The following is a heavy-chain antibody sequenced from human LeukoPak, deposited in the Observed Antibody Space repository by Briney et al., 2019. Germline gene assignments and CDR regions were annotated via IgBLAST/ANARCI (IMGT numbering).Heavy chain of an antibody. J-gene: IGHJ4*02. CDR2: IYSGGST. V-gene: IGHV3-66*01. D-gene: IGHD2-2*01. CDR1: GFTVSSNY. CDR3: AKDRPGIVPAALDY. Sequence: PGGSLRLSCAASGFTVSSNYMSWVRQAPGKGLEGVSVIYSGGSTYYADSVKGRFTISRDNSKNTLYLQMNSLRADDTAVYYCAKDRPGIVPAALDYWGQGILVTVSS.